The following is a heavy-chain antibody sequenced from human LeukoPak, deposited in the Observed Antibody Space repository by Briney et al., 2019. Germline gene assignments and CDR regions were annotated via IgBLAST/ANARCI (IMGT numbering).Heavy chain of an antibody. J-gene: IGHJ4*02. CDR2: ISAYNGNT. D-gene: IGHD2-15*01. V-gene: IGHV1-18*01. Sequence: ASVKVSCKASVYTFTSYGISWVRQAPGQGLEWVGWISAYNGNTNYAQKLQGRVTMTTDTSTSTAYMELRSLRSDDTAVYYCARYNGYCSGGSCYTLDYWGQGTLVTVSS. CDR3: ARYNGYCSGGSCYTLDY. CDR1: VYTFTSYG.